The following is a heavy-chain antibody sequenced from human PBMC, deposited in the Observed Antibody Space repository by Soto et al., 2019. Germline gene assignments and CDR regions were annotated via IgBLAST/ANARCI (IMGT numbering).Heavy chain of an antibody. D-gene: IGHD6-13*01. V-gene: IGHV3-23*01. CDR2: ISGGGGTT. Sequence: EVQLLESGGGLVQPEGSLRLSCEASGFTFSSYAMSWVRQAPGKGLEWVSGISGGGGTTYYADSVKGRFTISRDNSKSTLYLQVNSLRAEDTAVYYCAEDQAAGGTISRYFQDWGQGTLVTVSS. CDR3: AEDQAAGGTISRYFQD. CDR1: GFTFSSYA. J-gene: IGHJ1*01.